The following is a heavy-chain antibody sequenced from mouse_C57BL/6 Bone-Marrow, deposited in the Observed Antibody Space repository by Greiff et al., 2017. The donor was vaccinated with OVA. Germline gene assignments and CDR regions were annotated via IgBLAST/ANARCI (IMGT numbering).Heavy chain of an antibody. CDR2: ISPRSGNT. V-gene: IGHV1-81*01. J-gene: IGHJ4*01. D-gene: IGHD1-1*01. CDR1: GYTFTSYG. Sequence: QVQLKQSGAELARPGASVKLSCKASGYTFTSYGISWVKQRTGQGLEWIGEISPRSGNTYYNEKFKGKATLTADKSSSTAYMELRSLTSEDSAVYFCAREEATVVATRYAMDYWGQGTSVTVSS. CDR3: AREEATVVATRYAMDY.